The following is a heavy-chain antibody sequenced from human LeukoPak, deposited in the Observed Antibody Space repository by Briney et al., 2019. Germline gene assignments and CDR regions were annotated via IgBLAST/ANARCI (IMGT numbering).Heavy chain of an antibody. J-gene: IGHJ4*02. CDR3: ARRGGSGRSFDY. Sequence: WIRQPPGKGLEWIGSIYSSGSTYYNPSLKSRVTISVDTSKNQFSLNLSSVPASDTAVYYCARRGGSGRSFDYWGQGIPLTVSS. V-gene: IGHV4-39*01. D-gene: IGHD3-10*01. CDR2: IYSSGST.